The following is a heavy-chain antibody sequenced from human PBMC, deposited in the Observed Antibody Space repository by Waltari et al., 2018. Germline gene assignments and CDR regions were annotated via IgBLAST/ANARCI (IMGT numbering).Heavy chain of an antibody. CDR2: INQSGST. CDR1: GGSFTGYS. V-gene: IGHV4-34*01. CDR3: ARHRVTPGYYYGMDV. Sequence: QVQLQQWGAGLLKPSETLSLTCAVYGGSFTGYSCTWIRQPHGKGLEWIGEINQSGSTNYNPSLKSRVTISVDTSKNQFSLKLSSVTAADTAVYYCARHRVTPGYYYGMDVWGQGTTVTVSS. D-gene: IGHD3-10*01. J-gene: IGHJ6*02.